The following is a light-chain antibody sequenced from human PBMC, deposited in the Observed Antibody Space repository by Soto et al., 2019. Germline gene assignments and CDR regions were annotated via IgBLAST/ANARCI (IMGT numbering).Light chain of an antibody. V-gene: IGLV2-8*01. J-gene: IGLJ3*02. Sequence: QSALTQPPSASGSPGQSVTISCTGTSSDVGGYNYVSWYQQHPGKAPKLMIYEVSKRPSGVPDRFSGSKSGNTASLTVSGRQAEDESDYYGSSYAGSNNSRVFGGGTKLTVL. CDR1: SSDVGGYNY. CDR3: SSYAGSNNSRV. CDR2: EVS.